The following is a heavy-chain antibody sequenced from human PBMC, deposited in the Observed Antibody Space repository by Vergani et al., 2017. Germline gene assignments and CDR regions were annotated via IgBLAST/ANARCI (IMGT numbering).Heavy chain of an antibody. CDR2: VYPSGTT. CDR1: GASINNDFYY. V-gene: IGHV4-61*02. CDR3: ARGETRTDWFDP. Sequence: QVQLQESGPGLVKPSQTLSLTCTVSGASINNDFYYWHWIRQPAERRLEWLGRVYPSGTTNYNPSLNGRVTIFVDKSKNLLSLRLNSVTAADTAVYYCARGETRTDWFDPWGQGTLVTVSS. D-gene: IGHD3/OR15-3a*01. J-gene: IGHJ5*02.